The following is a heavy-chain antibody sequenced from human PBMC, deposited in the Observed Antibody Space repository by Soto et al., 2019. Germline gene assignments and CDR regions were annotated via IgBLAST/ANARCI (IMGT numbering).Heavy chain of an antibody. CDR2: VYNSGST. CDR1: CGSISSNY. CDR3: ARYRREAVAGYTLDN. J-gene: IGHJ4*02. D-gene: IGHD6-13*01. V-gene: IGHV4-59*01. Sequence: PSETLSLTCTVSCGSISSNYWTWILHPPGKGLEWIGYVYNSGSTNYNPSLKSRVTISEDTSKNQFSLKVNSMTAADTAVYYCARYRREAVAGYTLDNWGQGILVTVSS.